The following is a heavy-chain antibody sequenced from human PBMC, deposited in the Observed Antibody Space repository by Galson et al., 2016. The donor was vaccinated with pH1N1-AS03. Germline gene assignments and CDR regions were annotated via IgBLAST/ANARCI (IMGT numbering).Heavy chain of an antibody. V-gene: IGHV3-23*01. Sequence: SLRLSCAAPGFTFSNFAISWVRQGPGEGLEWVSAISGDGDVTYYADSMKGRFIISRDNSKDTLYLQMSGLRAEDTAEYYCATDGTNGLPRWKYWGQGTLVTVSS. J-gene: IGHJ4*02. D-gene: IGHD1/OR15-1a*01. CDR1: GFTFSNFA. CDR3: ATDGTNGLPRWKY. CDR2: ISGDGDVT.